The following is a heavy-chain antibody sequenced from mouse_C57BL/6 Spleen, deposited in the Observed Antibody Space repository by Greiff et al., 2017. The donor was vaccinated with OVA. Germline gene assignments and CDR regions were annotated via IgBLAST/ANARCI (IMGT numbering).Heavy chain of an antibody. CDR2: IDPSDSET. V-gene: IGHV1-52*01. Sequence: QVQLQQPGAELVRPGSSVKLSCKASGYTFTSYWMHWVKQRPIQGLEWIGNIDPSDSETHYNQKFKDKATLTVDKSSSTAYMQLSSLTSEDSAVYYCERQSGRVYFDVWGTGTTVTVSS. D-gene: IGHD3-1*01. J-gene: IGHJ1*03. CDR3: ERQSGRVYFDV. CDR1: GYTFTSYW.